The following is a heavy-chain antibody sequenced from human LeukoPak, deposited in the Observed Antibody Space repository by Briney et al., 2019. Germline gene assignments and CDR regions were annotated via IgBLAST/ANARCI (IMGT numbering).Heavy chain of an antibody. CDR3: ARTRWLQSLFDY. V-gene: IGHV4-34*01. Sequence: SETLSLTCVVYGVSFSGYYWSWIRQPPGKGLEWIGEINHSGSTNYNPSLKSRVTISVDTTKNQFSLKLRSVTAADTAVYYCARTRWLQSLFDYWGQGTLVTVSS. CDR2: INHSGST. J-gene: IGHJ4*02. D-gene: IGHD5-24*01. CDR1: GVSFSGYY.